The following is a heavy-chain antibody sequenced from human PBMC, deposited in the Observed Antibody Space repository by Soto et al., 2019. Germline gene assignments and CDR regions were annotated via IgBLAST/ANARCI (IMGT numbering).Heavy chain of an antibody. J-gene: IGHJ4*02. D-gene: IGHD6-13*01. CDR1: GVTISSDGYY. Sequence: SETLSLTCSVSGVTISSDGYYWTWIRQHPGKGLEWIGYIHFSGNSYYNPSLKSRVTISVDTSKSQFSLRLTSVTAADTAIYYCARYRCSGNWSKYDYWGQGSLVTVSS. V-gene: IGHV4-31*03. CDR2: IHFSGNS. CDR3: ARYRCSGNWSKYDY.